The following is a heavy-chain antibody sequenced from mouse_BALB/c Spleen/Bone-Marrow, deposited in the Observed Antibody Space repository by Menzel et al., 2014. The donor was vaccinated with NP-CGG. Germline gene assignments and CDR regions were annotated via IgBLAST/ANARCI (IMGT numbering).Heavy chain of an antibody. CDR1: GYTFTSYW. CDR3: TREGLLRLRYFDY. Sequence: DVQLQESGTVLARPGASVKMSCKASGYTFTSYWMHWVKQRPGQGLEWIGAIYPGNSDTSYNQKFKGKAKLTAVTFTSTAYMELSSLTNEDSAVYYCTREGLLRLRYFDYWGQGTTLTVSS. CDR2: IYPGNSDT. J-gene: IGHJ2*01. D-gene: IGHD1-2*01. V-gene: IGHV1-5*01.